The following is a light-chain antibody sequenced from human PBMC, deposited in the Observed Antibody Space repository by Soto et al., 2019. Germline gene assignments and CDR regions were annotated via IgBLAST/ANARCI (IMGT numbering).Light chain of an antibody. Sequence: QSALTQPASVSGSPGQSITISCTGTSSDVGGYNYVSWYQQHPGKAPKLMIYEVSNRPSGVSNRFSGSKSGNMASLTISGLQAEDEADHYCSSYTSSSTLVVFGGGTKLTVL. J-gene: IGLJ2*01. V-gene: IGLV2-14*01. CDR2: EVS. CDR3: SSYTSSSTLVV. CDR1: SSDVGGYNY.